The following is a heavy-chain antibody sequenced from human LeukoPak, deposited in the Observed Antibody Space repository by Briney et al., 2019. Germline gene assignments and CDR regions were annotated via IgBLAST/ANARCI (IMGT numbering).Heavy chain of an antibody. CDR1: GGSFSGYY. Sequence: SETLSLTCAVYGGSFSGYYWSWIRQPPGKGLEWIGEINHSGSTNYNPSLKSRVTISVDTSKTQFSLKLSSVTAADTAVYYCARRGNYYYGMDVWAKGPRSPSP. CDR2: INHSGST. V-gene: IGHV4-34*01. CDR3: ARRGNYYYGMDV. J-gene: IGHJ6*02.